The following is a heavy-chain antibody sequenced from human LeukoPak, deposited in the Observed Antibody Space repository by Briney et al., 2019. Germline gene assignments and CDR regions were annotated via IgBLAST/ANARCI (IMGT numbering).Heavy chain of an antibody. J-gene: IGHJ6*02. D-gene: IGHD5-24*01. CDR1: GGTFSTYG. Sequence: GASVKVSCKASGGTFSTYGITWVRQAPGQGPEWMGRIIPFLDMANYAQKFQGRVTITADKSTRTAYMELSSLRSEDTAVYYCARDGGWLQTQNHYYYHGMDVWGQGTTVTVS. V-gene: IGHV1-69*04. CDR2: IIPFLDMA. CDR3: ARDGGWLQTQNHYYYHGMDV.